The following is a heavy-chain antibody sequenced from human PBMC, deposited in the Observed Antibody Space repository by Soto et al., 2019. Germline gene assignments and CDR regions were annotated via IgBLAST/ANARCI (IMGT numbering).Heavy chain of an antibody. V-gene: IGHV4-34*01. D-gene: IGHD2-2*01. CDR2: INHSGST. Sequence: SETLSLTCAVYGGSFSGYYWSWIRQPPGKGLEWIGEINHSGSTNYNPSLKSRVTISVDTSKNQFSLKLSSVTAADTAVYYCARGRRQVGRERNYYYMDVWGKGTTVTVSS. CDR3: ARGRRQVGRERNYYYMDV. J-gene: IGHJ6*03. CDR1: GGSFSGYY.